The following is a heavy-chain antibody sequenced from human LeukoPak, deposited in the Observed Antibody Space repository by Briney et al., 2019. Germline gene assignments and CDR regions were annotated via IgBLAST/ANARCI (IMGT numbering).Heavy chain of an antibody. D-gene: IGHD3-10*01. CDR1: GGSISSHY. Sequence: SETLSLTCTVSGGSISSHYWSWLRQPPGKGPEWIGCIYYSGNTNYNPSLESRVTISVDTSKNQFSLKLSSVTAADTAVYYCARHQLRGFLDDNWGQGTLVTVSS. V-gene: IGHV4-59*08. CDR2: IYYSGNT. CDR3: ARHQLRGFLDDN. J-gene: IGHJ4*02.